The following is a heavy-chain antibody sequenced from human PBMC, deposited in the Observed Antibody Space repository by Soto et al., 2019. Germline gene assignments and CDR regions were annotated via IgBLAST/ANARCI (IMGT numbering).Heavy chain of an antibody. CDR3: ARDKWGYFNS. CDR2: IKQGGSEK. J-gene: IGHJ4*02. V-gene: IGHV3-7*05. CDR1: GFTYSSFW. Sequence: GGSLRLSCAASGFTYSSFWMAWVRQAPGQGLEWVANIKQGGSEKYYVDSVRGRFTISRDNAKNSLYLQMNSLSAEDTAVYYCARDKWGYFNSWGQGTLVTVYS. D-gene: IGHD7-27*01.